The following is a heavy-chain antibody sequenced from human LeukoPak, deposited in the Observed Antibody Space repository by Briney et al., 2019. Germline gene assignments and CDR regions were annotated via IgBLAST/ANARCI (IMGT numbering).Heavy chain of an antibody. V-gene: IGHV4-61*02. CDR2: IYTSGST. J-gene: IGHJ5*02. Sequence: SETLSLTCTVSGGSISSGSYYWSWIRQPAGKGLEWIVRIYTSGSTNYNPSLKSRVTISVDTSKNQFSLKLSSVTAAYTAVYYCARERANRWFDPWGQGTLVTVSS. CDR3: ARERANRWFDP. D-gene: IGHD1-14*01. CDR1: GGSISSGSYY.